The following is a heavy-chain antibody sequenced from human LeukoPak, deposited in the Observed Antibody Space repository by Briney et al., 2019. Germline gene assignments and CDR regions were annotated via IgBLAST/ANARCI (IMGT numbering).Heavy chain of an antibody. D-gene: IGHD3-22*01. CDR2: IYHSGST. Sequence: PSETLSLTCAVSGGSISSSNWWSWVRQPPGKGLEWIGEIYHSGSTNYNPSLKSRVTISVDKSKNQFSLKLSSVTAADTAVYYCARDQLEPPYYYDSSGYYVAFDIWGQGTMVTVSS. V-gene: IGHV4-4*02. J-gene: IGHJ3*02. CDR1: GGSISSSNW. CDR3: ARDQLEPPYYYDSSGYYVAFDI.